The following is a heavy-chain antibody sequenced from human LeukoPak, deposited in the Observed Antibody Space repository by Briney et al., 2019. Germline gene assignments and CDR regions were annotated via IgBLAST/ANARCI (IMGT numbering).Heavy chain of an antibody. CDR2: ISSSSSYI. CDR1: GFTFSSYS. Sequence: GGSLRLSCAASGFTFSSYSMNWVRQAPGKGLEWVSSISSSSSYIYYADSAKGRFTISRDNAKNSLYLQMNGLRAEDTAVYYCAKDLTIFGVVLIVLEDDYWGQGTLVTVSS. D-gene: IGHD3-3*01. J-gene: IGHJ4*02. V-gene: IGHV3-21*04. CDR3: AKDLTIFGVVLIVLEDDY.